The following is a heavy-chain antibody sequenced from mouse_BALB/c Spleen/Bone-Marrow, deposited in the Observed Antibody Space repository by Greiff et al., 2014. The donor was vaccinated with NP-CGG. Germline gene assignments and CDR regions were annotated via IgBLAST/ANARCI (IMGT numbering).Heavy chain of an antibody. CDR3: ARQYGNLGVMDY. J-gene: IGHJ4*01. V-gene: IGHV5-6*02. D-gene: IGHD2-1*01. CDR2: ISSGGSYT. CDR1: GFTFSSYG. Sequence: VMLVESGGDLVKPGGSLKLSCAASGFTFSSYGMSWVRQTTDKRLEWVATISSGGSYTYYPDSVKGRFTISRDNAKNTLYLQMSSLESEDTAMYYCARQYGNLGVMDYWGQGTSVTVSS.